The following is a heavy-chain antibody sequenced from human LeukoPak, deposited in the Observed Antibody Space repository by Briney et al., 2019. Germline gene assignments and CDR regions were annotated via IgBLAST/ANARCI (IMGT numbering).Heavy chain of an antibody. V-gene: IGHV4-59*01. Sequence: PSETLCLTCTVSGGSIRSYYWSWIRQPPGKGLEWIGYIYYSGSTNYNPSLKSRVSISVDTSKNQFSLKLSSVTAADTAVYYCARTGSTVTMLYPFDHWGQGNLVTVSS. D-gene: IGHD4-17*01. CDR3: ARTGSTVTMLYPFDH. J-gene: IGHJ4*02. CDR1: GGSIRSYY. CDR2: IYYSGST.